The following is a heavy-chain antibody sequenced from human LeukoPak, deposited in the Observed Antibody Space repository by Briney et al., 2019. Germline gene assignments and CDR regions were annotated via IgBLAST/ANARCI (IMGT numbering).Heavy chain of an antibody. CDR2: IYYSGST. CDR3: ARGCRYCITNSCWGNWFDP. Sequence: KPSQTLSLTCTVSGGSISSGDYYWSWIRQPPGKGLEWIGYIYYSGSTYYNPSLKSRVTISVDTSKNQFSLKLSSVTAADTAVYYCARGCRYCITNSCWGNWFDPWGQGTLVTVSS. J-gene: IGHJ5*02. CDR1: GGSISSGDYY. D-gene: IGHD2-2*01. V-gene: IGHV4-30-4*08.